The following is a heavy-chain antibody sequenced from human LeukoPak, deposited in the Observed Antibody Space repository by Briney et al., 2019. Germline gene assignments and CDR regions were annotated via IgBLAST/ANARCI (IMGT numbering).Heavy chain of an antibody. Sequence: GGSLRLSCAASGFTFSSYAMSWVRQSPGKGLEWVSVIGSSGGSTYYADSVKGRFTISRDNSKNTLYLQMNSLRAEDTAVYYCAKMEVVTADDKYFQYWGQGTLVTVSS. CDR3: AKMEVVTADDKYFQY. V-gene: IGHV3-23*01. CDR1: GFTFSSYA. CDR2: IGSSGGST. D-gene: IGHD2-21*02. J-gene: IGHJ1*01.